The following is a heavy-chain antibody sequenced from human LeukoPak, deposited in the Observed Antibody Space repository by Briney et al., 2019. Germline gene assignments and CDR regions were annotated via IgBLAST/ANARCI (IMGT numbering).Heavy chain of an antibody. D-gene: IGHD1-1*01. CDR3: VRDLMGSGSTTAYLHH. V-gene: IGHV3-21*01. CDR2: ISRSSRHV. J-gene: IGHJ1*01. Sequence: PGGSLRLSCAASGFTFSSYAMSWVRQAPGKGLEWVSSISRSSRHVYYAGSVKGRFTISRDNAKNSLYLQMNSLRAEDMAVYFCVRDLMGSGSTTAYLHHWGQGTLVTVSS. CDR1: GFTFSSYA.